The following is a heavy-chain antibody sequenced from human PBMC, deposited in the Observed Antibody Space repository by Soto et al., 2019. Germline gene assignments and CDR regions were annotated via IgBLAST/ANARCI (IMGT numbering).Heavy chain of an antibody. CDR3: ARLDYDILTGYSYYRMDV. CDR2: IYPGDSDT. J-gene: IGHJ6*02. V-gene: IGHV5-51*01. D-gene: IGHD3-9*01. CDR1: GYSFTSYW. Sequence: GESLKISCKGSGYSFTSYWIGWVRQMPGKGLEWMGIIYPGDSDTRYSPSFQGQVTISADKSISTAYLQWSSLKASDTAMYYCARLDYDILTGYSYYRMDVWGQGTTVTVSS.